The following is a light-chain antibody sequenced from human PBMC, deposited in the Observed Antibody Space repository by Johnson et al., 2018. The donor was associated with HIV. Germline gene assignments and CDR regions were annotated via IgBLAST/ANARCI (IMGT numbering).Light chain of an antibody. J-gene: IGLJ1*01. CDR2: DNN. V-gene: IGLV1-51*01. CDR1: SSNIGNNY. Sequence: QSVLTQPPSVSAAPGQKVTISCSGSSSNIGNNYVSWYQHLPGTTPKLLIYDNNKRPSGIPDRFSGSKSGTSATLGITALQTGDEADYYCGTWDSSLSAYVFGTGTKVTGL. CDR3: GTWDSSLSAYV.